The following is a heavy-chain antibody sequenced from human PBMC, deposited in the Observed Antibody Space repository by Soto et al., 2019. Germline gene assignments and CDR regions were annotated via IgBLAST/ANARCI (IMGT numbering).Heavy chain of an antibody. V-gene: IGHV1-69*13. D-gene: IGHD6-19*01. CDR3: AGGLKEAGTGGKHYSPLDV. J-gene: IGHJ6*03. Sequence: GASVKVSCKASGGTFSNYAFSWVRQAPGQGLEWLGGIMPIFGRPDYAQKFRDRVTISADESTSTAHMELTSLRSEDTAVYYCAGGLKEAGTGGKHYSPLDVWGKGTTVTVSS. CDR1: GGTFSNYA. CDR2: IMPIFGRP.